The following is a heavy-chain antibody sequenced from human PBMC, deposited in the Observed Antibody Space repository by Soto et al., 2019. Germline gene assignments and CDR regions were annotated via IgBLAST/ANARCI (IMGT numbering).Heavy chain of an antibody. CDR3: AREGEDWYGMDV. J-gene: IGHJ6*02. CDR1: GYTFTNYG. D-gene: IGHD3-9*01. CDR2: VSAYNGNA. V-gene: IGHV1-18*01. Sequence: ASVKVSCKASGYTFTNYGIGWVRQAPGQGLEWMGWVSAYNGNANYAQKVQGRVTMTTDTSTTTAYMELRSLRSDDTAIYYCAREGEDWYGMDVCGQGTTVTVSS.